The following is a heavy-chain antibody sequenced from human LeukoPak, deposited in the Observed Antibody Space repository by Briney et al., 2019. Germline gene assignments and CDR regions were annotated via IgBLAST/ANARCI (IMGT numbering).Heavy chain of an antibody. CDR3: ARGTTVNTPFDH. J-gene: IGHJ4*02. D-gene: IGHD4-11*01. Sequence: GGSLRLSCAASGFTFSSYAMHWVRQAPGKGLEYVSVINNNGGTTYYANSVKGRFTISRVNSKNTVFLQMGSLRAEDMAVYYCARGTTVNTPFDHWGQGTLVTVSS. CDR1: GFTFSSYA. CDR2: INNNGGTT. V-gene: IGHV3-64*01.